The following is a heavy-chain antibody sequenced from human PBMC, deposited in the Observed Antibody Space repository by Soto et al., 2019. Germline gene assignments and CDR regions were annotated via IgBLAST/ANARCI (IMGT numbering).Heavy chain of an antibody. CDR3: ARGPGAAWFVH. J-gene: IGHJ5*02. V-gene: IGHV1-18*01. D-gene: IGHD2-15*01. CDR2: INTSNDNK. CDR1: GYTFTSYG. Sequence: ASLKVSGQASGYTFTSYGISWVRQAPGEGLEWVGWINTSNDNKLYAQKLQGRLTLTTDTSTSTAYMDLTTLRSDDTAVYFCARGPGAAWFVHWAQGTLVTDFS.